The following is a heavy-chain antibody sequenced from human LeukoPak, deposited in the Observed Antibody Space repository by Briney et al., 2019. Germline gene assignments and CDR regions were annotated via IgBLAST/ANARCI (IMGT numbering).Heavy chain of an antibody. V-gene: IGHV4-31*03. D-gene: IGHD4-17*01. CDR3: ARAHFEYTTVVTRYYFDY. CDR1: GGSISSGGYC. J-gene: IGHJ4*02. CDR2: IYYSGST. Sequence: SETLSLTCTVSGGSISSGGYCWSWLRQHPGKGLEWIGYIYYSGSTYYNPSLKSRVTISVDTSKNQFSLKLSSVTAADTAVYYCARAHFEYTTVVTRYYFDYWGQGTLVTVSS.